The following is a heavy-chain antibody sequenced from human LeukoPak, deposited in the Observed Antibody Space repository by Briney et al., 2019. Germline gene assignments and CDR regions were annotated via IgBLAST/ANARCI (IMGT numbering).Heavy chain of an antibody. CDR3: AKDGSGSYYGSSDY. V-gene: IGHV3-30*18. J-gene: IGHJ4*02. CDR2: ISYDGSNK. CDR1: GFTFSSYG. Sequence: PGGSLRLSCAASGFTFSSYGMHWVRQAPGKGLEWVAVISYDGSNKYYEDSVKGRFTISRDNSKNTLYLQMNSLRAEDTAVYYCAKDGSGSYYGSSDYWGQGTLVTVSS. D-gene: IGHD3-10*01.